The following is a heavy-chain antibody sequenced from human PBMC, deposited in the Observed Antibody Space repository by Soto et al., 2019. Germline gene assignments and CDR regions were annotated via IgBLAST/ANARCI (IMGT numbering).Heavy chain of an antibody. D-gene: IGHD6-19*01. CDR1: GGSVTSSSYY. Sequence: SETLSLTCAVSGGSVTSSSYYWGWLRQPPGKGLEWIGSLYYRGSTYYNPSLKSRLAMSIDTSMHQFSLRLSSVTAADTAVYYCGRTSSRVAGLYYFDYWGQGALVTVSS. V-gene: IGHV4-39*01. J-gene: IGHJ4*02. CDR2: LYYRGST. CDR3: GRTSSRVAGLYYFDY.